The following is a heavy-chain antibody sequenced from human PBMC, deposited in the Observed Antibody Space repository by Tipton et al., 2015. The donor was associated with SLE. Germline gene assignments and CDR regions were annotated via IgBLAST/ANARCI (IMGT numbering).Heavy chain of an antibody. J-gene: IGHJ4*02. D-gene: IGHD3-10*01. CDR1: GGSISSYY. Sequence: TLSLTCTVSGGSISSYYWSWIRQPPGKGLEWIGSIYYSGSTYYNPSLKSRVTISVDTSKNQFSLKLSSVTAADTAVYYCARGGGFGDLRIAYWGQGTLVTVSS. CDR3: ARGGGFGDLRIAY. CDR2: IYYSGST. V-gene: IGHV4-59*12.